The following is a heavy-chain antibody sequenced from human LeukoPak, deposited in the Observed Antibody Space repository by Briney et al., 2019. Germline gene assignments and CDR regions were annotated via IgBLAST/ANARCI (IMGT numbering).Heavy chain of an antibody. CDR1: GGSLSAYY. CDR3: ARYLDYGGNSRVFQH. D-gene: IGHD4-23*01. Sequence: SETLSLTCAVYGGSLSAYYWTWIRQPPGKGLEWIGEINHGGSTNYNPSLKSRVTISVDTSKNQFSLKLSSVTAADTAVYYCARYLDYGGNSRVFQHWGQGTLVTVSS. V-gene: IGHV4-34*01. CDR2: INHGGST. J-gene: IGHJ1*01.